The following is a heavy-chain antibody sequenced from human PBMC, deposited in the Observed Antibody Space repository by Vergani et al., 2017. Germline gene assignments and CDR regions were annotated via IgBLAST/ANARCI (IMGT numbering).Heavy chain of an antibody. D-gene: IGHD2-8*01. J-gene: IGHJ4*02. CDR3: ERHLNGPLDY. Sequence: QVQLQESCPGLVKPSETLSLTCTVSGGSVSSGSYYWCWIRQPPGKGLEWIWQIFVSGHTQYNASLQSRVTISLDRPKKQFSLNMTSVTAADTAIYLCERHLNGPLDYWGQGILVTVSS. V-gene: IGHV4-61*01. CDR1: GGSVSSGSYY. CDR2: IFVSGHT.